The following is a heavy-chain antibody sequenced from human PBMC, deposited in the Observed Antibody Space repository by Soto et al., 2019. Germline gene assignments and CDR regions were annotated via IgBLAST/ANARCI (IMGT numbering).Heavy chain of an antibody. Sequence: GGSLRLSCAASGFTVSSNYMSWVRQAPGKGLEWVSVIYSGGSTYYADSVKGRFTISRHNSKNTLYLQMNSLRAEDTAVYYCARGIAAAGINWFDPWGQGTLVTVSS. V-gene: IGHV3-53*04. J-gene: IGHJ5*02. CDR1: GFTVSSNY. CDR3: ARGIAAAGINWFDP. CDR2: IYSGGST. D-gene: IGHD6-13*01.